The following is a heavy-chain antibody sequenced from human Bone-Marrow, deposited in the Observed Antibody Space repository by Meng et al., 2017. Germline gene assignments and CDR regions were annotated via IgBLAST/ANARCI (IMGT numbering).Heavy chain of an antibody. CDR2: INHSGST. D-gene: IGHD5-18*01. V-gene: IGHV4-34*01. J-gene: IGHJ4*02. CDR1: GGSFSGYY. Sequence: QGERQQGGARLWQSPETLSLTCAFNGGSFSGYYWSWIGQPPGKGLELIGEINHSGSTNYNPSLKIRVTMSVDTSKNQFSLKLSSVTAADTAVYFCARGSWLQLWLQDYWGQGTLVTVSS. CDR3: ARGSWLQLWLQDY.